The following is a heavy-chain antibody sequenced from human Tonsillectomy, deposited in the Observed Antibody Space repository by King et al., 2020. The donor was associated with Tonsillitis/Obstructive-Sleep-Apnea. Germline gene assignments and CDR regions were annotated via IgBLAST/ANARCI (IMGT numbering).Heavy chain of an antibody. CDR3: AREYGDYEGDHDYWYFDL. CDR2: ISYDGSNK. Sequence: VQLVESGGGVVQPGRSLRLSSAASGFTFSSYAMHWVRQAPGRGLEWVAVISYDGSNKYYADSVKGRFTISRDNSRNTLYLQMNSLRAEDTAVYYCAREYGDYEGDHDYWYFDLWGRGTLVTVSS. D-gene: IGHD4-17*01. J-gene: IGHJ2*01. V-gene: IGHV3-30*01. CDR1: GFTFSSYA.